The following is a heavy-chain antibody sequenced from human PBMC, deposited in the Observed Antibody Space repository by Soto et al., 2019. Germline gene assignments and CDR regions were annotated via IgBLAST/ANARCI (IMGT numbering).Heavy chain of an antibody. CDR1: GYTFSSYG. CDR3: ARDCSNGVCYPDY. Sequence: QVQLLQSGAEVKEPGASVKVSCKASGYTFSSYGISWVRQAPRQGLEWMGWISCYNGNTNYPQRLQGRVTMTTDTSTSTAYMELWSLRFDDTAVYYCARDCSNGVCYPDYWGQGTLVTVSS. V-gene: IGHV1-18*01. J-gene: IGHJ4*02. CDR2: ISCYNGNT. D-gene: IGHD2-8*01.